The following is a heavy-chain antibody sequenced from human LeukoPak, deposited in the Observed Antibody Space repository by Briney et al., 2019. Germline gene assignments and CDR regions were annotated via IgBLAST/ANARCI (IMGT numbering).Heavy chain of an antibody. Sequence: SETLSLTCTVSGGSISSSSYYWGWIRQPPGKGLEWIGSIYYSGSTYYNPSLKSRVTISVDTSKNQFSLKLSSVTAADTAVYYCARDVRYYDILTGYYIGGSYYFDYWGQGTLVTVSS. CDR1: GGSISSSSYY. D-gene: IGHD3-9*01. J-gene: IGHJ4*02. CDR3: ARDVRYYDILTGYYIGGSYYFDY. V-gene: IGHV4-39*07. CDR2: IYYSGST.